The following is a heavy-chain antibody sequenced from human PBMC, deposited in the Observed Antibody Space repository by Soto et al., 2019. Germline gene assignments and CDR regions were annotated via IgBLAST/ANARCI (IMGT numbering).Heavy chain of an antibody. CDR2: IVVGSNNR. CDR3: AAVQESPYSMGI. CDR1: GITFNRSA. Sequence: QIRLVQSGPEVKKPGTSVKVSCKASGITFNRSAIQWVRQARGQRLEWVGWIVVGSNNRDYAQKFQERVTITSDMSTSTVYMEFSSLTSEDTAIYYCAAVQESPYSMGIWDQGTTVTVSS. J-gene: IGHJ6*02. V-gene: IGHV1-58*02. D-gene: IGHD2-15*01.